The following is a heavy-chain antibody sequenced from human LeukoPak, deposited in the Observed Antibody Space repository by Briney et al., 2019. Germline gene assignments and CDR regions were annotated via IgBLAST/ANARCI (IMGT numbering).Heavy chain of an antibody. J-gene: IGHJ6*02. CDR1: GFTFSSYS. Sequence: GGSLRLSCAASGFTFSSYSMNWVRQAPGKGLEWVSYISSSSSTIYYADSVKGRFTISRDNAKNSLYLQMNSLRDEDTAVYYCARGCDYGDPRTDYYGMGVWGQGTTVTVSS. CDR2: ISSSSSTI. CDR3: ARGCDYGDPRTDYYGMGV. D-gene: IGHD4-17*01. V-gene: IGHV3-48*02.